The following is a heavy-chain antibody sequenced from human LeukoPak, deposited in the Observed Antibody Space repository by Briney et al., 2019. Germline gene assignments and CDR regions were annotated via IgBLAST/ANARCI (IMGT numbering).Heavy chain of an antibody. CDR3: ARGGTQGRYGDYGSDYYYYYGMDV. D-gene: IGHD4-17*01. CDR2: MSSSGTI. Sequence: GGSLRLSCAASGFTFSSYSMSWVRQAPGKGLEWVSYMSSSGTIYYADSVKGRFTISRDNAKNSLYLQMNSLRAEDTAVYYCARGGTQGRYGDYGSDYYYYYGMDVWGQGTTVTVSS. J-gene: IGHJ6*02. V-gene: IGHV3-48*04. CDR1: GFTFSSYS.